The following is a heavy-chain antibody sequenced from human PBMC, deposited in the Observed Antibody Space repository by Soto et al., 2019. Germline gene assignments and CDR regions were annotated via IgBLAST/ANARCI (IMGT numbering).Heavy chain of an antibody. CDR1: GLTFSRYT. CDR2: ISYDGNNK. Sequence: VQLVESGGGVVQPGRSLRLSCAASGLTFSRYTMHWVRQAPGKGLEWVAVISYDGNNKYYADSVKGRFTISRDNSKNTLSLQMNSLRPEDTAVYYCARFRSERPFDYWGQGTLVTVSS. V-gene: IGHV3-30-3*01. CDR3: ARFRSERPFDY. J-gene: IGHJ4*02.